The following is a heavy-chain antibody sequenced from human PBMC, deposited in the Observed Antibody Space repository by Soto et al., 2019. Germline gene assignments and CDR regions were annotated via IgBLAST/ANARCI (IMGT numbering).Heavy chain of an antibody. D-gene: IGHD6-13*01. Sequence: GGSLRLSCAAAGLTFSSYAMTWVRQAPGKGLEWVSGIRGSGDSTYYADSVKGRFTVSRDNSKNTLYLQMNTLRVDDTAVYYCATTPGGQLLVLEYFQHWGQGTLVTVSS. J-gene: IGHJ1*01. CDR2: IRGSGDST. CDR1: GLTFSSYA. V-gene: IGHV3-23*01. CDR3: ATTPGGQLLVLEYFQH.